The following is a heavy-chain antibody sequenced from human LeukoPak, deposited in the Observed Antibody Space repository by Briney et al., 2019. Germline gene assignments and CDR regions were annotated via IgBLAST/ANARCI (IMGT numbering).Heavy chain of an antibody. Sequence: AVKVSCKSSGYTFTSYGFSWVRQAPGQGLEWMGGIIPIFGTANYAQKFQGRVTITADESTSTAYMELSSLRSEDTAVSYCAIIFGVVFIPYDYWGQGTLVTVSS. CDR1: GYTFTSYG. D-gene: IGHD3-3*01. V-gene: IGHV1-69*13. J-gene: IGHJ4*02. CDR3: AIIFGVVFIPYDY. CDR2: IIPIFGTA.